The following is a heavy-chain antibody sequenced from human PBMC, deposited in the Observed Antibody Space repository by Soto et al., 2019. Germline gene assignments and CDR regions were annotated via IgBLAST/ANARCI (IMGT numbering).Heavy chain of an antibody. CDR1: GGPVSGDDLY. V-gene: IGHV4-31*02. Sequence: SETLSLTCVASGGPVSGDDLYWSWIRHLPGKGLEWIANVYHTGTTYYNPSLKSRVSMSVDTSQNQFSLILASVTAADTAVYYCARALVTDYNSRDYHYYFAMDVRGQGTSVTVAS. D-gene: IGHD3-22*01. CDR2: VYHTGTT. CDR3: ARALVTDYNSRDYHYYFAMDV. J-gene: IGHJ6*02.